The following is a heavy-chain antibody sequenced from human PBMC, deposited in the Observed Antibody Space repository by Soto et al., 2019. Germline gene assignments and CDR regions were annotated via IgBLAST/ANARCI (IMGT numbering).Heavy chain of an antibody. D-gene: IGHD4-17*01. CDR2: IYYSGST. V-gene: IGHV4-39*06. CDR3: ARDGGYCDYVLGNHYYYYYGMDV. CDR1: GGSISSSSYY. J-gene: IGHJ6*02. Sequence: SETLSLTCTVSGGSISSSSYYWGWIRQPPGKGLEWIGSIYYSGSTYYNPSLKSRVTISVDTSKNQFALQRSSVTAADTAVYYCARDGGYCDYVLGNHYYYYYGMDVWGQGTTVTVSS.